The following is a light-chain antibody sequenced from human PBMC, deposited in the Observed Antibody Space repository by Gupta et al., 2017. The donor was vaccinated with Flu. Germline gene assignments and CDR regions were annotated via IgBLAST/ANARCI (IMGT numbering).Light chain of an antibody. Sequence: DVVVTQSPLPLAVTPGQPASISCRSSQGLVYSDGNTYLHWFQQRPGQSPRRLIYLVSNRESGVPDRLSGSGSGTDFTLKISRVEAEDVGVYFCMQGAHWPWAFGQGTKLEIK. CDR3: MQGAHWPWA. CDR2: LVS. CDR1: QGLVYSDGNTY. J-gene: IGKJ1*01. V-gene: IGKV2-30*01.